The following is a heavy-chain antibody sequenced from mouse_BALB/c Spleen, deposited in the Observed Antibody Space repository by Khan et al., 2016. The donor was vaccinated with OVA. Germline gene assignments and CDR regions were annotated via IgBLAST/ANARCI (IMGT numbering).Heavy chain of an antibody. CDR1: GYSIASGYA. V-gene: IGHV3-2*02. D-gene: IGHD1-1*01. CDR2: ISYSGGT. CDR3: ARGNYYGYYFDY. J-gene: IGHJ2*01. Sequence: VQLKESGPGLVKPSQSLSLTCTVTGYSIASGYAWNWIRQFPGSKLEWMGYISYSGGTSYNPSLKSRISITRDTSKNQFFLQLISVTTEDTATYYCARGNYYGYYFDYWGQVTTLTVSS.